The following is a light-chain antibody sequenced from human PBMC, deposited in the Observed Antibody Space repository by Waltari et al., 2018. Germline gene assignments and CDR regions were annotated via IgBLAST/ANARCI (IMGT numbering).Light chain of an antibody. Sequence: IQLTQSPSSLSASVGDRVTITCRASQGISSYLVWYQQKPGKAPKLLIYAASTLQSGVPSRFSGSGSGTGFTLTISSLQPEDFATYYCQQLNTYPLTFGPGTKVDIK. CDR3: QQLNTYPLT. CDR1: QGISSY. CDR2: AAS. J-gene: IGKJ3*01. V-gene: IGKV1-9*01.